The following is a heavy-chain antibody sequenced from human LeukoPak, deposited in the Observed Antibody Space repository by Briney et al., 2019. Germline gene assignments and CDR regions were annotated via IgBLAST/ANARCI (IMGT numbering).Heavy chain of an antibody. V-gene: IGHV3-53*01. D-gene: IGHD2-2*01. CDR3: ARVLRYQLPPDF. Sequence: PGGSLRLSCAASGFTVSSNYMSWVRQAPGKGLEWVSIIYNGDDTYYADSVKGRFTIPRDNSKNTLYLQMNSLRVEDTAVYYCARVLRYQLPPDFWGQGTLVTVSS. J-gene: IGHJ4*02. CDR1: GFTVSSNY. CDR2: IYNGDDT.